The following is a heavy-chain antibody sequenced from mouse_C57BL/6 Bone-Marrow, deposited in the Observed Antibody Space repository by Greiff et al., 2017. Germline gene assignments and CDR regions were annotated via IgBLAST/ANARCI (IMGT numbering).Heavy chain of an antibody. J-gene: IGHJ1*03. Sequence: QVQLQQPGAELVRPGTSVKLSCKASGYTFTSYWMPWVKQRPGQGLEWIGVIDPSDSYTNYNQKFKGKATLTVDTSSSTAYMQLSSLTSEDSAVYYGARSDYYGSSRGWYFDVWGTGTTVTVSS. D-gene: IGHD1-1*01. CDR1: GYTFTSYW. CDR3: ARSDYYGSSRGWYFDV. CDR2: IDPSDSYT. V-gene: IGHV1-59*01.